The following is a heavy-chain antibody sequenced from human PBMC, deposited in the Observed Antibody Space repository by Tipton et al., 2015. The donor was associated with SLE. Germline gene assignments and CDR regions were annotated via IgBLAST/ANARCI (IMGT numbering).Heavy chain of an antibody. V-gene: IGHV4-61*05. CDR1: GGSISSSSYY. CDR3: ARRGDVDTAMVGIDP. D-gene: IGHD5-18*01. Sequence: TLSLTCTVSGGSISSSSYYWGWIRQPPGKGLEWIGDIYYSGSTNYNPSLKSRVTISVDMSKNQFSLKLSSVTAADTAVYYCARRGDVDTAMVGIDPWGQGTLVTVSS. CDR2: IYYSGST. J-gene: IGHJ5*02.